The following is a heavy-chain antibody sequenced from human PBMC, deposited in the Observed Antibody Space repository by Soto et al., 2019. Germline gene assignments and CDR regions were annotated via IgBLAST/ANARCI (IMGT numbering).Heavy chain of an antibody. J-gene: IGHJ4*02. Sequence: SETLSLTCTVSGGSIYTYSWTWLRQPAGTGLEWIGHIYSSGSANYNPSLKRRVSMSVDTSKNQFSLKLNSVTAADTAVYYCATIVGANDYWGQGALVTVLL. CDR3: ATIVGANDY. CDR1: GGSIYTYS. CDR2: IYSSGSA. D-gene: IGHD1-26*01. V-gene: IGHV4-4*07.